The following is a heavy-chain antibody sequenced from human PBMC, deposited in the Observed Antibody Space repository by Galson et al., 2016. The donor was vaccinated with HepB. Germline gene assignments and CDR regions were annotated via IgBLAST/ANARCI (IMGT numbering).Heavy chain of an antibody. CDR2: IIPMFGSP. D-gene: IGHD2-15*01. V-gene: IGHV1-69*13. CDR1: GGSFSSYA. Sequence: SVKVSCKASGGSFSSYAINWVRQAPGQGLEWMGGIIPMFGSPNYAQNFQGRVTITADESTSTAYMELSSLISDDTAVYYCARAAYCSGVSCYSEGLDVWGQGTPVTVSS. CDR3: ARAAYCSGVSCYSEGLDV. J-gene: IGHJ6*02.